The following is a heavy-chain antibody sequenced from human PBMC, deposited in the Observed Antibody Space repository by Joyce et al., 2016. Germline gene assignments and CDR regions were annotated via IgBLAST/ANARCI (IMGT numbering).Heavy chain of an antibody. D-gene: IGHD3-22*01. J-gene: IGHJ4*02. Sequence: QVQLVDSGGGVVQPGRSLRLSCVASGFTFSNYGMHWVRQAQGKGLEWVAVISYDGSNKYYSDSVKGRFNISRDNSRNTVYLQMNSLRPEDTAVYYCAKDCHYSSGYYEGFDYWGQGTLVTVSS. V-gene: IGHV3-30*18. CDR1: GFTFSNYG. CDR3: AKDCHYSSGYYEGFDY. CDR2: ISYDGSNK.